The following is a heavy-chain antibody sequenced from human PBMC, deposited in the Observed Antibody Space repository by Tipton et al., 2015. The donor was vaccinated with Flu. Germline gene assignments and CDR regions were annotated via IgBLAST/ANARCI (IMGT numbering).Heavy chain of an antibody. CDR2: INDSGST. CDR1: GGSFSGYY. Sequence: LRLSCAVYGGSFSGYYWTWIRQPPGKRLEWIGEINDSGSTNYNPSLKSRVSMSVDTSKNQFSLRLKSVIAADTAVYYCARRDYSNYVSDPKSWFDPWGQGILVTVSS. D-gene: IGHD4-11*01. CDR3: ARRDYSNYVSDPKSWFDP. V-gene: IGHV4-34*01. J-gene: IGHJ5*02.